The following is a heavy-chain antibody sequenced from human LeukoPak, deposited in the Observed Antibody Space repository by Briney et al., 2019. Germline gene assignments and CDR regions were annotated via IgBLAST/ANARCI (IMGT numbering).Heavy chain of an antibody. CDR1: GYTFTGYY. CDR3: ARGIGDYGDSGFDY. Sequence: ASVKVSCKASGYTFTGYYMHWVRQAPGQGLEWMGWINPNSGGTNYAQKFQGRVTMTRDTSISTAYMGLNRLRSDDTAVYYCARGIGDYGDSGFDYWGQGTLVTVSS. J-gene: IGHJ4*02. D-gene: IGHD4-17*01. V-gene: IGHV1-2*02. CDR2: INPNSGGT.